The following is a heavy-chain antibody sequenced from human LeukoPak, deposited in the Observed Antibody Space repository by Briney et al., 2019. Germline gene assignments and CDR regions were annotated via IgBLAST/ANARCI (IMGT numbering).Heavy chain of an antibody. J-gene: IGHJ3*02. CDR2: IWYDGSYE. CDR3: AKDYIRIGSSGLRTGAFDI. D-gene: IGHD3/OR15-3a*01. Sequence: PGRSLRLSCAASGFIFKNYGMHWVRQAPGKVLEWVAVIWYDGSYEDYGDSVKGRFSISRDNSKNTVYLQMNSLRAEDTAVYYCAKDYIRIGSSGLRTGAFDIWGQGTRVTVSS. CDR1: GFIFKNYG. V-gene: IGHV3-33*06.